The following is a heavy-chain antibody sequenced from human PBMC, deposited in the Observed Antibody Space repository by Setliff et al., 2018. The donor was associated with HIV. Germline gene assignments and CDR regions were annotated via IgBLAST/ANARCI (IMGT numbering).Heavy chain of an antibody. D-gene: IGHD2-2*03. V-gene: IGHV3-23*01. CDR3: ASSMDSPHQAPINYWYFDL. Sequence: GGSLRLSCAASGFTSSSYAMSWVRQAPGKGLEWVSAISGSGGSTYYADSVKGRFTISRDNAKTSLYLQMNSLRAEDTAVYYCASSMDSPHQAPINYWYFDLWGRGTLVTVSS. CDR2: ISGSGGST. J-gene: IGHJ2*01. CDR1: GFTSSSYA.